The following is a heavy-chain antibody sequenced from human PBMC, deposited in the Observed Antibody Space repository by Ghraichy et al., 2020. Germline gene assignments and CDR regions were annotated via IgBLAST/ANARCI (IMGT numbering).Heavy chain of an antibody. D-gene: IGHD3-3*01. J-gene: IGHJ5*02. CDR2: IYYSGST. CDR1: GGSISSSSYY. Sequence: SETLSLTCTVSGGSISSSSYYWGWIRQPPGKGLEWIGSIYYSGSTYYNPSLKSRVTISVDTSKNQFSLKLSSVTAADTAVYCCARRFGMDFWSCPAYNWFDPWGQGILVTVSS. CDR3: ARRFGMDFWSCPAYNWFDP. V-gene: IGHV4-39*01.